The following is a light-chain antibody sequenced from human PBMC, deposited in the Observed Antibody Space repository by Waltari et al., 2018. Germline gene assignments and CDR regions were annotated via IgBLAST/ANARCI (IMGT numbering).Light chain of an antibody. CDR1: NLNIGGNS. J-gene: IGLJ3*02. CDR2: NDN. V-gene: IGLV1-44*01. Sequence: QSVLTQPPSVSGTPGQRVTISCSGSNLNIGGNSGNWYQQVPGTAPKLLIYNDNQGPSGVPDRFSASKSGTSASLAITGLQSEDEADYYCAVWDDSLGGVFGGGTKLTVL. CDR3: AVWDDSLGGV.